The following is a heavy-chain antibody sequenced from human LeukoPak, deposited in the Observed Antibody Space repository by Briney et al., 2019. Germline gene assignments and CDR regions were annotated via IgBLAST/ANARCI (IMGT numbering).Heavy chain of an antibody. V-gene: IGHV4-4*07. Sequence: SETLSLTCTVSGGSISSYYWSWIRLPAGTGLDWNGRIHTSGSTNYHPSLRSRVTLSVDTAKHQVSLKLSSVTAADTAVYYCARDHEDLFHYWGQGTLVTVSS. CDR3: ARDHEDLFHY. CDR1: GGSISSYY. D-gene: IGHD2-15*01. CDR2: IHTSGST. J-gene: IGHJ4*02.